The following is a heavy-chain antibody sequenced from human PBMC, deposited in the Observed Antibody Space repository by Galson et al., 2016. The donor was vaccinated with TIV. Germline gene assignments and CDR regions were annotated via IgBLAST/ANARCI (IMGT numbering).Heavy chain of an antibody. CDR3: AREREYYVDF. CDR2: IAPSDSYP. D-gene: IGHD3-10*01. V-gene: IGHV5-10-1*01. J-gene: IGHJ4*02. Sequence: QSGAEVKEPGESLKISCKGSGYRFTSFSITWVRLMPGKGLEWLGRIAPSDSYPNYNPSFQGHVTFSVDKSVSTAYLQWSSLKASDTAMYFCAREREYYVDFWGQGTLVTVSS. CDR1: GYRFTSFS.